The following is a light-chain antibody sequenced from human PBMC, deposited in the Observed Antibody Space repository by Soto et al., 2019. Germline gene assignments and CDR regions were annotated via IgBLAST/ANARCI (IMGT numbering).Light chain of an antibody. CDR3: QQYNNWPPTT. CDR1: QNINTN. Sequence: SPATLSVSPGERATLSCRASQNINTNLAWYQQKPGQAPRLLVYGAFTRAPGIPARFSGSGSGTEFALTITSLQSEDFAVYYCQQYNNWPPTTFGQGTRLEIK. V-gene: IGKV3-15*01. J-gene: IGKJ5*01. CDR2: GAF.